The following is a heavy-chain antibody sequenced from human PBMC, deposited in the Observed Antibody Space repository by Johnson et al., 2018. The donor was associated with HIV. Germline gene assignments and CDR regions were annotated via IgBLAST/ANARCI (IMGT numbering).Heavy chain of an antibody. CDR2: INWNSATL. CDR1: GFTFSDYY. CDR3: ARGFDAFDI. V-gene: IGHV3-11*01. J-gene: IGHJ3*02. Sequence: QLPLVESGGGLVKPGGSLRLSCAASGFTFSDYYLSWIRPSPGKGLEWVSGINWNSATLCYVDSMKGRFTISRDNAKTSLYLQMNSLRAEDTAVYYCARGFDAFDIWGQGTMVTVSS.